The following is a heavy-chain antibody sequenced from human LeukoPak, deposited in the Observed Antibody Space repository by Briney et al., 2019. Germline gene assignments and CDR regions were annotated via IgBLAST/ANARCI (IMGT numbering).Heavy chain of an antibody. CDR1: GFTFSNSW. D-gene: IGHD3-9*01. CDR2: INQDGSAK. CDR3: AREDDILTGYYKSVTFDY. J-gene: IGHJ4*02. Sequence: PGGSLRLSCAASGFTFSNSWMSWLRQAPGKGLEWVANINQDGSAKYYVGSVKGRFTISRDNAQNSLLLQMNSLRAEDTAVYYCAREDDILTGYYKSVTFDYWGQGTLVTVSS. V-gene: IGHV3-7*04.